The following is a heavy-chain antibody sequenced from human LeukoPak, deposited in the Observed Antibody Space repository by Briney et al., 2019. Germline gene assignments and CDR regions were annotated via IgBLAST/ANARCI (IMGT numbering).Heavy chain of an antibody. CDR3: ARSGYIYGADAFDI. D-gene: IGHD5-18*01. Sequence: SATLSLTCAVSGASINSFYWSSLRQPPGEGLEWIGYLSHSGYTTYNPSPKSRVTISVHTSKNYLSLKLTSMTAADTALYYCARSGYIYGADAFDIWGQGTMVSVSS. V-gene: IGHV4-59*01. J-gene: IGHJ3*02. CDR2: LSHSGYT. CDR1: GASINSFY.